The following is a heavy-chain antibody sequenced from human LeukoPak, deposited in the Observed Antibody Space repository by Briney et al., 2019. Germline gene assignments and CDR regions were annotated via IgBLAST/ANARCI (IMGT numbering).Heavy chain of an antibody. CDR1: GFTVSSNY. Sequence: GGSLRLSCAASGFTVSSNYMSWVRQAPGKGLEWVSVIYSGGSTYYADSVKGRFTISRDNSKNTLYLQMNSLRAEDTAVYYCARALITFGGGDYWGQGTLVTVSS. CDR2: IYSGGST. D-gene: IGHD3-16*01. V-gene: IGHV3-66*01. J-gene: IGHJ4*02. CDR3: ARALITFGGGDY.